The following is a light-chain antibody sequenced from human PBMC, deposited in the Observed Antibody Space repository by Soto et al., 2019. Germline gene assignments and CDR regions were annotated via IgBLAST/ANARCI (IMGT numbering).Light chain of an antibody. CDR2: GAS. J-gene: IGKJ1*01. CDR1: QSVTSSY. V-gene: IGKV3-20*01. Sequence: EIVLTQSPATLSSFPGDRVTLSCRASQSVTSSYLAWYQQKPGQAPRLLIYGASSRATGIPDRFTGSGSGTDFTLTISRLEPEDFAVYYCQQYGSSRQTFGQGTKVDIK. CDR3: QQYGSSRQT.